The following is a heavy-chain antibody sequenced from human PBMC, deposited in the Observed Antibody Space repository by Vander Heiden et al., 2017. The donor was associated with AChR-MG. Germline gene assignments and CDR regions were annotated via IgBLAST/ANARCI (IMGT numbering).Heavy chain of an antibody. CDR1: GDSITRGSYY. CDR3: ARGIVVPPTSMPHVGFSYYMDV. CDR2: ISHSGAT. V-gene: IGHV4-31*03. J-gene: IGHJ6*03. D-gene: IGHD2-2*01. Sequence: QVQLQESGPGLVKPSQTLSLTCTVSGDSITRGSYYWNWIRQYSGEGLEWIGYISHSGATYYDPSLRGRVTISLDTSKNQFSLKLRSVSAADTAVFYCARGIVVPPTSMPHVGFSYYMDVWGTGATVTVSS.